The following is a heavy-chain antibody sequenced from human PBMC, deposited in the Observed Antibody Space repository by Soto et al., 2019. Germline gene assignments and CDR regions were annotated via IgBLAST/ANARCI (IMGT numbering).Heavy chain of an antibody. V-gene: IGHV1-8*02. CDR2: MNPINGAA. Sequence: ASVKVSCKASGYDFTAYDINWVRQASGQGLEWMGWMNPINGAAGSARRLQGRISMTRNTATGTAYLELTSLRSDDSAVYYCGRGPSPRAPAGGTPYYYAMDVWGLGTTVTVSS. J-gene: IGHJ6*02. D-gene: IGHD6-13*01. CDR3: GRGPSPRAPAGGTPYYYAMDV. CDR1: GYDFTAYD.